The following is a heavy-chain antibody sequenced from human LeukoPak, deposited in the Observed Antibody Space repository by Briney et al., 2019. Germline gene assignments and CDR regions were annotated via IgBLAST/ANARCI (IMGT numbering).Heavy chain of an antibody. V-gene: IGHV3-21*01. CDR2: ISSSSSYI. D-gene: IGHD2-2*01. Sequence: GGSLRLSCAASGFTFSSYSMNWVRQAPGKGLEWVSSISSSSSYIYYADSVKGRFTISRDNAKNSLYLQMNSLRAEDTAVYYCAREPEDIVVVAFDYWGQGTLVTVSS. CDR1: GFTFSSYS. J-gene: IGHJ4*02. CDR3: AREPEDIVVVAFDY.